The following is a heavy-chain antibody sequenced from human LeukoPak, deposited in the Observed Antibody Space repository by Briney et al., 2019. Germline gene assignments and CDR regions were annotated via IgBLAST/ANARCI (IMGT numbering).Heavy chain of an antibody. CDR3: ARGQKITMVRGVIIPYFDY. Sequence: SETLSLTCAVYGGSFSGYYWSWIRQPPGKGLEWIGEINHSGSTNYNPSLKSRVTISVDTSKNQFSLKLSSVTAADTAVYYCARGQKITMVRGVIIPYFDYWGQGTLVTVSS. CDR2: INHSGST. D-gene: IGHD3-10*01. V-gene: IGHV4-34*01. CDR1: GGSFSGYY. J-gene: IGHJ4*02.